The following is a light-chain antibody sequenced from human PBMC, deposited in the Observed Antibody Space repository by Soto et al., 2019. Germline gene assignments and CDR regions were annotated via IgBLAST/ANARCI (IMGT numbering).Light chain of an antibody. CDR3: SSYAGSNNVV. V-gene: IGLV2-8*01. J-gene: IGLJ2*01. CDR2: EVS. CDR1: SSDVGGYNY. Sequence: QSALTQPSSASGSPGQSVTISCTGTSSDVGGYNYVSWYQQHPGKAPKLMIYEVSKRPSGVPDRFSGSKSGNTASLTVPGLQAEDEADYYCSSYAGSNNVVFGGGTKLTVL.